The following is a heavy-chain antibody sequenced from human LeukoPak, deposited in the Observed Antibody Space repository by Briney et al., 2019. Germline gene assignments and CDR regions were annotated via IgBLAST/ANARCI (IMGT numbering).Heavy chain of an antibody. Sequence: SVKVSCKASGGTFSSYVISWVRQAPGQGREWRGGIIPIFGTANYAQKIQGRVTITAEESTSTAYRKLNSLTSEHRAVYYCAVLTTETTKTKHSDYSGHGDLVTVSS. V-gene: IGHV1-69*13. CDR3: AVLTTETTKTKHSDY. J-gene: IGHJ4*01. CDR1: GGTFSSYV. D-gene: IGHD1-1*01. CDR2: IIPIFGTA.